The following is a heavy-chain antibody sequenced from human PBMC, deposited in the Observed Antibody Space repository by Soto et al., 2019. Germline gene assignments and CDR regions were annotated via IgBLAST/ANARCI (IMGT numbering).Heavy chain of an antibody. CDR2: IYYSGST. J-gene: IGHJ6*03. CDR1: GGSISSYY. V-gene: IGHV4-59*01. Sequence: QVQLQESGPGLVKPSETLSLTCTVSGGSISSYYWSWIRQPPGKGLEWIGYIYYSGSTNYNPSLKSRVTISVDTSKNQFYLKLSSVTAADSAVYYCARDGYCSGGSCYSDYYYYYMDVWGKGTTVTVSS. CDR3: ARDGYCSGGSCYSDYYYYYMDV. D-gene: IGHD2-15*01.